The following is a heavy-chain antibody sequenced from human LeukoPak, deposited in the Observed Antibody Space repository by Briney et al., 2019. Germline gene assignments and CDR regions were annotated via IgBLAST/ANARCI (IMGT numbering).Heavy chain of an antibody. CDR2: ISYDGSNK. J-gene: IGHJ5*02. CDR1: GFTFSSYA. D-gene: IGHD2-2*01. Sequence: GGSLRLSCAASGFTFSSYAMPWVRQAPGKGLEWVAVISYDGSNKYYADSVKGRFTISRDNSKNTLYLQMNSLRAEDTAVYYCARAPVPYCSSTSCYWLDPWGQGTLVTVSS. V-gene: IGHV3-30-3*01. CDR3: ARAPVPYCSSTSCYWLDP.